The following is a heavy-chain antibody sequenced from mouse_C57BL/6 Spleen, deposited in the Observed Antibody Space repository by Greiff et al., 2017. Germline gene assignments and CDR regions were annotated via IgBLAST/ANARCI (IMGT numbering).Heavy chain of an antibody. CDR3: ARHGGLYWYFDV. V-gene: IGHV2-6-1*01. CDR2: IWSDGST. J-gene: IGHJ1*03. Sequence: QVQLKQSGPGLVAPSQSLSITCTVSGFSLTSYGVHWVRQPPGKGLEWLVVIWSDGSTTYNSAPKSRLSFSKDNSKSQVFLKMNSLQTNDTAMYYCARHGGLYWYFDVWGTGTTVTVSA. CDR1: GFSLTSYG.